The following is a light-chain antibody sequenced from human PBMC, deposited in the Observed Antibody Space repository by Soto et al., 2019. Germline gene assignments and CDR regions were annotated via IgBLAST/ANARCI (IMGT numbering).Light chain of an antibody. Sequence: EIVLTQSPATLSLSPGERATLSCRARQSIIRYLAWYQQKPGQPPRLLMYDPSTRATGIPARFSGSGSGTDFTLTISRLEPEDLAVYYGQERSNWPSLTVGGGTKVEIK. CDR2: DPS. CDR1: QSIIRY. J-gene: IGKJ4*01. CDR3: QERSNWPSLT. V-gene: IGKV3-11*01.